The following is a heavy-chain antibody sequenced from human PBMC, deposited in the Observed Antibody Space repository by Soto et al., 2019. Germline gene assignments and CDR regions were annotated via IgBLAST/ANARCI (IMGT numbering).Heavy chain of an antibody. CDR3: ARRRGSGSDYYYNYGMGV. CDR2: IYPGDSDI. Sequence: GESLKISCKGSGYSFSRYWIGWVRQMPGKGLEWMGIIYPGDSDIRYSPSFQGQVTISADTSISTAYLQWSSLKASNTAIYYCARRRGSGSDYYYNYGMGVWGQGTTVTVSS. V-gene: IGHV5-51*01. D-gene: IGHD1-26*01. J-gene: IGHJ6*02. CDR1: GYSFSRYW.